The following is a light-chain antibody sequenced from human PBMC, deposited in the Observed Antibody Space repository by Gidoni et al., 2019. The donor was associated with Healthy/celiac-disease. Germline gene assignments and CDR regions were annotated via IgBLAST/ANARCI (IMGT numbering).Light chain of an antibody. Sequence: EMVLTQSPGTLSLSPGERATLSCRASPGVSRSYLAWYQQKPGHAPRLPIDVESIMSTGIPDRFIVSGSGTDFTLTISRLEPEDFAVYYCQQYGSSPSVTFGPGTKVDIK. CDR3: QQYGSSPSVT. CDR1: PGVSRSY. J-gene: IGKJ3*01. CDR2: VES. V-gene: IGKV3-20*01.